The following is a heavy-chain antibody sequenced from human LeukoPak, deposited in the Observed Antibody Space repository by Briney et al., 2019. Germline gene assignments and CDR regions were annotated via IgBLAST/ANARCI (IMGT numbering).Heavy chain of an antibody. CDR1: GFTFSSYS. D-gene: IGHD4-17*01. Sequence: GGSLRLSCAASGFTFSSYSMNWVRQAPGKGLEWVSSISSGSSYIYYADSVKGRFTISRDNAKNSLYLQMNSLRAEDTAVYYCARDRPVTPIDYWGQGTLVTVSS. CDR2: ISSGSSYI. V-gene: IGHV3-21*01. CDR3: ARDRPVTPIDY. J-gene: IGHJ4*02.